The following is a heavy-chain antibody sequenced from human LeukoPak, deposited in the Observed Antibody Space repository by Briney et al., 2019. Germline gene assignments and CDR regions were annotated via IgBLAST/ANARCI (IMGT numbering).Heavy chain of an antibody. CDR3: ARGPMYYYGSGDGLNWFDP. J-gene: IGHJ5*02. D-gene: IGHD3-10*01. V-gene: IGHV1-69*06. CDR2: IIPIFGTA. Sequence: SVKVSCKASGYTFTSYDINWVRQAPGQGLEWMGGIIPIFGTANYAQKFQGRVTITADKSTSTAYMELSSLRSEDTAVYYCARGPMYYYGSGDGLNWFDPWGQGTLVTVSS. CDR1: GYTFTSYD.